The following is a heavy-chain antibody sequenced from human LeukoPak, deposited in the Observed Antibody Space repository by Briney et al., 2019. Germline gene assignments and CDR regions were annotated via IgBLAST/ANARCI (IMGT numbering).Heavy chain of an antibody. CDR1: GYIFTNYW. Sequence: GESLKISCKGSGYIFTNYWIAWVRQMPGKGLEWMGIIYPGDSDTRYSPSFQGHVTISADKSVYTAYLQWSSLKASDTAMYYCARPLTGGYTPLDYWGQGTLVTVSP. CDR3: ARPLTGGYTPLDY. D-gene: IGHD3-22*01. V-gene: IGHV5-51*01. CDR2: IYPGDSDT. J-gene: IGHJ4*02.